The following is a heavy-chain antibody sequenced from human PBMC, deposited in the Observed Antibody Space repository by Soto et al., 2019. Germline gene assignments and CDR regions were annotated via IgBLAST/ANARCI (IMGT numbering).Heavy chain of an antibody. CDR1: EFTFRHYA. CDR3: AKNPGYYYDSTGYHFDY. J-gene: IGHJ4*02. D-gene: IGHD3-22*01. V-gene: IGHV3-23*01. Sequence: PGWSLRLCCAASEFTFRHYAMSYGRQAPGKGLEWVSAISYGGGTTYYADSVKGRFTISRDNSKNTLYLQMNSLRAEDTAVYYCAKNPGYYYDSTGYHFDYWGQGP. CDR2: ISYGGGTT.